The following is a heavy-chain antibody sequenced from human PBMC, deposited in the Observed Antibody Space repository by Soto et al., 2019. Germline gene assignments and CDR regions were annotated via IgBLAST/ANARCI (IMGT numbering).Heavy chain of an antibody. CDR3: AREAGHYYYGLDV. CDR2: IYSGGTT. CDR1: GLTVSSNC. D-gene: IGHD6-13*01. J-gene: IGHJ6*02. V-gene: IGHV3-53*01. Sequence: GGFLRLSCVASGLTVSSNCMSWVRQAPEKGLEWVSVIYSGGTTRYTKSVKGRFTDSRDNSRNTLYLQMHSLRAEDTAIYYCAREAGHYYYGLDVWGQGTTVTSP.